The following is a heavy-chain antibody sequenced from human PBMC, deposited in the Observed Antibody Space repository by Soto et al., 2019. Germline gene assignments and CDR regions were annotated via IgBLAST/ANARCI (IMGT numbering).Heavy chain of an antibody. V-gene: IGHV1-18*04. CDR3: ARDVARYQLLPWPGYGMDV. J-gene: IGHJ6*02. CDR1: GYTFTSYG. D-gene: IGHD2-2*01. Sequence: QVQLVQSGAEVKKPGASVKVSCKASGYTFTSYGISWVRQAPGQGLEWMGWISAYNGNTNYAQKLQGRVTMTTDTSTSTANMELRSLRSDDTAVYYCARDVARYQLLPWPGYGMDVWGQGTTVTVSS. CDR2: ISAYNGNT.